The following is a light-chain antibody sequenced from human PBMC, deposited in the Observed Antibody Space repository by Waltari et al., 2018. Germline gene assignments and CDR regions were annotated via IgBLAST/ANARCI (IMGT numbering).Light chain of an antibody. Sequence: EIVMTQSPATLSVSPGERATLSCRASQSVRPNLAWYQQKPGQTPRLLIYEASTRPTGSPARISGNESGTEFTLSISNLQSEDFAVYYCHQYNTWPPITFGQGTRLEIK. CDR1: QSVRPN. CDR3: HQYNTWPPIT. J-gene: IGKJ5*01. CDR2: EAS. V-gene: IGKV3-15*01.